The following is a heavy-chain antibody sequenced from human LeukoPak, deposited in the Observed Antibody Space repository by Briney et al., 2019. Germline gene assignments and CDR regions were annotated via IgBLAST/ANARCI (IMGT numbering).Heavy chain of an antibody. J-gene: IGHJ4*02. CDR3: AKDFEVDPTVYFDY. D-gene: IGHD2-15*01. Sequence: PGRSLRLSCAASGFTFDDYAMHWVRQAPGKGLEWVSGISWNSGSIGYADSVKGRFTISRDNAKNSLYLQMNSLRAEDTALYYCAKDFEVDPTVYFDYWGQGTLVTVSS. CDR1: GFTFDDYA. V-gene: IGHV3-9*01. CDR2: ISWNSGSI.